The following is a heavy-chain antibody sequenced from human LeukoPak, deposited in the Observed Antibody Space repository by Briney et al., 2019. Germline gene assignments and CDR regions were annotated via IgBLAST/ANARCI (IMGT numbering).Heavy chain of an antibody. CDR2: ISGPGDNT. Sequence: GGSLRLSCAASGFAFTRYATKWVRQAPGKGLEWVSTISGPGDNTYYADSVKGRFTISRGNSKNTVYLQMNSLRAGDTAVYYCAREATSSSGWYIDYWGQGTLVTVSS. V-gene: IGHV3-23*01. CDR1: GFAFTRYA. J-gene: IGHJ4*02. CDR3: AREATSSSGWYIDY. D-gene: IGHD6-25*01.